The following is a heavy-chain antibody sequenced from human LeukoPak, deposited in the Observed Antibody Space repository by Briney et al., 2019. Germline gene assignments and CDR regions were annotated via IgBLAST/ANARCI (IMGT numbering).Heavy chain of an antibody. V-gene: IGHV3-66*01. J-gene: IGHJ4*02. D-gene: IGHD1-26*01. CDR1: GFTVTSNY. Sequence: GGSLRLSCAASGFTVTSNYMTWVRQASGKGLEWVSIIYSGGYTDYADSVKGRFTTSRDNSKNTLYLQMNSLRAEDTAVFYCARRLEYSGSKGVFDYWGQGTLVTVSS. CDR2: IYSGGYT. CDR3: ARRLEYSGSKGVFDY.